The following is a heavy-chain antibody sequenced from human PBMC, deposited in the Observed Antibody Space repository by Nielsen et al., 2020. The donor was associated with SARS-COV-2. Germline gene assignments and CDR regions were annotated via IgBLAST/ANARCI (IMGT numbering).Heavy chain of an antibody. CDR2: VSSSGGST. V-gene: IGHV3-23*01. Sequence: GESLKISCAASGSTFNIYAMAWVRRAPGRGLQWVTGVSSSGGSTYYTDSVKGRFSISRDNSKNTLYLEMHRLRVDDTGVYYCAKDGVVRGDALDLWGQGTMVTVSS. D-gene: IGHD3-10*01. J-gene: IGHJ3*01. CDR3: AKDGVVRGDALDL. CDR1: GSTFNIYA.